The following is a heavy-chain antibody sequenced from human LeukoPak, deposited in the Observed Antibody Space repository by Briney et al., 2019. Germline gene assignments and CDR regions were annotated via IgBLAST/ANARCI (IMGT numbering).Heavy chain of an antibody. V-gene: IGHV3-11*01. CDR1: GFTFNDYY. Sequence: GGSLRLSCAASGFTFNDYYMSWIRQAPGEGLEWISYISGSGDRIYYADSVKGRFTISRDNAKNSLYLQLNSLRAEDTAVYYCARGPGVRIDYWGQGTLVTVSS. CDR3: ARGPGVRIDY. J-gene: IGHJ4*02. D-gene: IGHD1-14*01. CDR2: ISGSGDRI.